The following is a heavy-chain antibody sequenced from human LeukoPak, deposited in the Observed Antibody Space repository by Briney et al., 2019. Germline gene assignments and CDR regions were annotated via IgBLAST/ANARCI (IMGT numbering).Heavy chain of an antibody. J-gene: IGHJ6*03. CDR1: GGSINNFY. Sequence: SETLSLTCTFSGGSINNFYWSWIRQPAGKGLEWIGRIHASENTNYNPSLKSRVTMSVDTSKNQFSLKLSPVTAADAAVYYCARGSNYYGSGSAYYYYMDVWGKGTTVTVSS. D-gene: IGHD3-10*01. CDR3: ARGSNYYGSGSAYYYYMDV. V-gene: IGHV4-4*07. CDR2: IHASENT.